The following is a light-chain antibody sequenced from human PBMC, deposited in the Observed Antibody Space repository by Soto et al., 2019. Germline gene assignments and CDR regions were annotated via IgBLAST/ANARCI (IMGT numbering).Light chain of an antibody. CDR2: HVT. J-gene: IGLJ1*01. CDR1: SXDVGHYDY. Sequence: QSVLTQPASVSGSPGQSITISCTGTSXDVGHYDYVSWYQQHPGKAPKLMIYHVTYRPSGVSNRYSGSKSGNSASLTISGLQADDEADYYCCSLTTSHTYVFGSGTKFTVL. V-gene: IGLV2-14*03. CDR3: CSLTTSHTYV.